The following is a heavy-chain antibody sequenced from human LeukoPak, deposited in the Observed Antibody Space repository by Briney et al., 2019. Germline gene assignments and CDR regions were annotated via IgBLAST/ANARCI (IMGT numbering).Heavy chain of an antibody. V-gene: IGHV3-21*01. CDR2: ISSSSSYI. CDR1: GFTFSSYS. CDR3: AELGITMIGGL. D-gene: IGHD3-10*02. Sequence: RGGSLRLSCAASGFTFSSYSMNWVRQAPGKGLEWVSSISSSSSYIYYADSVKGRFTISRDNAKKSLYLQMNSLRAKDTAVYYCAELGITMIGGLWGKGTTVTLSS. J-gene: IGHJ6*04.